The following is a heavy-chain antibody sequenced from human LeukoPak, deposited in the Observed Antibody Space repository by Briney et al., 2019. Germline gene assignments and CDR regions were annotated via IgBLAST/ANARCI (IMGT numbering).Heavy chain of an antibody. V-gene: IGHV4-4*02. D-gene: IGHD3-10*01. J-gene: IGHJ4*02. CDR3: ARGVLLWFGGRHYYFDY. CDR2: IYHSGST. Sequence: SETLSLTCAVSGGSISSSNWWSWVRQPPGKGLEWIGEIYHSGSTNYNPSLKSRVTISVDTSKNQFSLKLSSVTAADTAVYYCARGVLLWFGGRHYYFDYWGQGTLVTVSS. CDR1: GGSISSSNW.